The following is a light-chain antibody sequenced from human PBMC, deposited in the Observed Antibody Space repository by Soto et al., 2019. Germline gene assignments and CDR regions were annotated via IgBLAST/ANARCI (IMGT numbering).Light chain of an antibody. V-gene: IGKV1-5*03. J-gene: IGKJ1*01. CDR1: QSISSW. Sequence: DIQMTQSPSTLSASVGDRVTITCRASQSISSWLAWYQQEPGKAPKLLIYKASSLESGVPSRFSGSGSGTEYPLTISSLQPDDFATYYCQQYDLYPWTFGQGTKVEI. CDR2: KAS. CDR3: QQYDLYPWT.